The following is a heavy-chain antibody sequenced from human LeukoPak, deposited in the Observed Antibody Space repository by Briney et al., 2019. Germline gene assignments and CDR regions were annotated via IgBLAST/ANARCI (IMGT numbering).Heavy chain of an antibody. CDR2: ISGSGGST. CDR1: GFTFSSYA. Sequence: GGSLRLSCAASGFTFSSYAMTWVRQAPGKGLEWVPAISGSGGSTYYADSVKGRFTISRDNSKNTLYLQMNSLRAEDTAVYYCAKDPDPAAGTGYWGQGTLVTVSS. CDR3: AKDPDPAAGTGY. D-gene: IGHD6-13*01. V-gene: IGHV3-23*01. J-gene: IGHJ4*02.